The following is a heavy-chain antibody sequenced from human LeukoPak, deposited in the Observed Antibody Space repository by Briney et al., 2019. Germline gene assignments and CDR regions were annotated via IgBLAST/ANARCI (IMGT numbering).Heavy chain of an antibody. CDR1: GGSFSGYY. CDR3: ARGDRHRGRVAATGFDP. D-gene: IGHD2-15*01. J-gene: IGHJ5*02. Sequence: SETLSLTCAVYGGSFSGYYWSWIRQPPGKGLEWIGEINHSGSTNYNPSLKSRVTISVDTSKNQFSLKLSSVTAADTAVYYCARGDRHRGRVAATGFDPWGQGTLVTVSS. CDR2: INHSGST. V-gene: IGHV4-34*01.